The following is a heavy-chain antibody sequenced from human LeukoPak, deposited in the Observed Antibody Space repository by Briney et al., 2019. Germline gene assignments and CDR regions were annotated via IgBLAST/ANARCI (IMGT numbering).Heavy chain of an antibody. J-gene: IGHJ3*02. D-gene: IGHD4-17*01. V-gene: IGHV4-59*01. CDR1: GGSISSYY. Sequence: SETLSLTCTVSGGSISSYYWSWIRQPPGKGLEWIGYIYYSGSTNYNPSLKSRVTISADTSKNQFSLKLSSVTAADTAVYYCARAYGRLNAFDIWGQGTMVTVSS. CDR2: IYYSGST. CDR3: ARAYGRLNAFDI.